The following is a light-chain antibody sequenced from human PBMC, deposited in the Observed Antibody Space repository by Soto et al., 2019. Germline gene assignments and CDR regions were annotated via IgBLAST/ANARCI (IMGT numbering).Light chain of an antibody. Sequence: DIQMTQSPSSLSASVGDRVTITCRASQSISIYLNWYQQKPGKAPKLLIYAASSLQSGVPSRFSGSGSGTDFTLPLNRLQPEDYETYYCQQFHSFPITFGQGTRLEIK. CDR2: AAS. CDR1: QSISIY. CDR3: QQFHSFPIT. J-gene: IGKJ5*01. V-gene: IGKV1-39*01.